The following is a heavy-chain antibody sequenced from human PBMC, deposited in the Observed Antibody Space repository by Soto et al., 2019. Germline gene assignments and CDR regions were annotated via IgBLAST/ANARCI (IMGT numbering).Heavy chain of an antibody. CDR2: IDPSDSYT. CDR1: GYSFTSYW. J-gene: IGHJ6*02. D-gene: IGHD2-15*01. CDR3: ARHIDGYCSGGSCYPLDYYYGMDV. Sequence: PGESLKISCKGSGYSFTSYWISWLRQMPGKGLEWMGRIDPSDSYTNYSPSFQGHVTISADKSISTAYLQWSSLKASDTAMYYCARHIDGYCSGGSCYPLDYYYGMDVWGQGTTVTVSS. V-gene: IGHV5-10-1*01.